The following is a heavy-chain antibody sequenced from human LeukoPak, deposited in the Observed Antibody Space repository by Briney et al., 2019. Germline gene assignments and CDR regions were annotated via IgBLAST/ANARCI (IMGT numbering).Heavy chain of an antibody. Sequence: SETLSLTCAVYGGSFSGYYWSWIRQPPGKGLEWIGEINHSGSTNYNPSLKSRVTISVDTSKNQFSLKLNSVTAADTAVYYCARAGVGYCSGGSCYSFRRPKDWFDPWGQGTLVTVSS. CDR2: INHSGST. CDR3: ARAGVGYCSGGSCYSFRRPKDWFDP. J-gene: IGHJ5*02. CDR1: GGSFSGYY. V-gene: IGHV4-34*01. D-gene: IGHD2-15*01.